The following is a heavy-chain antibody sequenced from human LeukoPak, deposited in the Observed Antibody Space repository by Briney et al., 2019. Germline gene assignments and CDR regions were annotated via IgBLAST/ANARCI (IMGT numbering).Heavy chain of an antibody. CDR1: GFTFSTYG. CDR2: VRPTGTQT. D-gene: IGHD5-18*01. J-gene: IGHJ1*01. V-gene: IGHV3-23*01. Sequence: GGSLRLSCAASGFTFSTYGMNWVRQAPGKGLEWVSGVRPTGTQTYYAESVKGRFAISRDNSKNILYLQINTLRAEDTAVYYCAQDRAWIQFWSWGQGTLVTVSS. CDR3: AQDRAWIQFWS.